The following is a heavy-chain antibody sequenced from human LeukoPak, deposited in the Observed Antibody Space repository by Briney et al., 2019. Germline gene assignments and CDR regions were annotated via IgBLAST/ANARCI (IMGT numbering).Heavy chain of an antibody. J-gene: IGHJ4*02. CDR3: ASEHYYPSYYFDS. D-gene: IGHD3-22*01. V-gene: IGHV3-49*04. Sequence: GGSLRLSCTPSGFSFRDYTMSWVRQAPGKGLEWVGFIRPATYGGTAEYAASVRGRFTISRDDPKSVAHLQMNSLKSEDTAVYFCASEHYYPSYYFDSWGQGTLVTVSS. CDR2: IRPATYGGTA. CDR1: GFSFRDYT.